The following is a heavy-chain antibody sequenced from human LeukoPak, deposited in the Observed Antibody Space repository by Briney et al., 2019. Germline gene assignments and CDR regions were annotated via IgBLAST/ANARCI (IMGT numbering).Heavy chain of an antibody. CDR3: ARDYYGLDY. Sequence: GGSLRLSCAASGFTFSDYYMSWIRQAPGKGLEWVSYISSSSTIYYADSVKGRFTISRDNAKNSLYLQMNSLRAEDTAVYYCARDYYGLDYWGQGTLVTVSS. J-gene: IGHJ4*02. CDR1: GFTFSDYY. V-gene: IGHV3-69-1*01. CDR2: ISSSSTI. D-gene: IGHD3-10*01.